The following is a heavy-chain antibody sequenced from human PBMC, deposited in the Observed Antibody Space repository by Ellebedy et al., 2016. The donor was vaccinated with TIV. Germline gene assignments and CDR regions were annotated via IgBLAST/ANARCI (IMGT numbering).Heavy chain of an antibody. CDR1: GGSISSYY. D-gene: IGHD6-13*01. J-gene: IGHJ4*02. Sequence: MPSETLSLTCTVSGGSISSYYWSWIRQPPGKGLEWIGYIYYSGSTNYNPSLKSRVTISVDTSKNQFSLKLSSVTAADTAVYYCARHGFSSSWYDYWGQGTLVTVSS. CDR3: ARHGFSSSWYDY. CDR2: IYYSGST. V-gene: IGHV4-59*08.